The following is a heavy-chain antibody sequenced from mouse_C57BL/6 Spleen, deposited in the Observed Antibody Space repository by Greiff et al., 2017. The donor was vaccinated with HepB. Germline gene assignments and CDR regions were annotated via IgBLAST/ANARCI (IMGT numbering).Heavy chain of an antibody. Sequence: EVKLEESGGGLVKPGGSLKLSCAASGFTFSDYGMHWVRQAPEKGLEWVAYISSGSSTIYYADTVKGRFTISRDNAKNTLFLQMTSLRSEDTAMYYCARTIYDGYYYFDYWGQGTTLTVSS. J-gene: IGHJ2*01. CDR3: ARTIYDGYYYFDY. CDR1: GFTFSDYG. D-gene: IGHD2-3*01. CDR2: ISSGSSTI. V-gene: IGHV5-17*01.